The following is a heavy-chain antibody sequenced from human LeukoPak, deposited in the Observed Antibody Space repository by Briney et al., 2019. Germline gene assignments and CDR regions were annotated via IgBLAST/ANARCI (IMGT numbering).Heavy chain of an antibody. V-gene: IGHV3-23*01. CDR2: ISTGGGTA. CDR3: AQGTSWINPYFYMDV. J-gene: IGHJ6*03. Sequence: GGSLRLSCAASGFTFSRYSMNWVRQAPGKGLERVSSISTGGGTAYYADSVKGRFTISRDNSKTTLYLQMNSLRVADTAVYFCAQGTSWINPYFYMDVWGKGTTVTVS. CDR1: GFTFSRYS. D-gene: IGHD2-2*01.